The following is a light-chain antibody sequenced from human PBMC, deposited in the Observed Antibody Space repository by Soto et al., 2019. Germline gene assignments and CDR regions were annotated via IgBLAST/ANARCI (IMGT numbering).Light chain of an antibody. Sequence: EIMLTQSPGALFLSTGERATLSCRASQSVSSSNLGWYQQIPGQAPKLLIYGASSRATGIPDRFSGSGSATDFTLTISRLEPEDFAVYYCQQYSSSRLPFGGGTKVDNK. CDR1: QSVSSSN. CDR2: GAS. V-gene: IGKV3-20*01. CDR3: QQYSSSRLP. J-gene: IGKJ4*01.